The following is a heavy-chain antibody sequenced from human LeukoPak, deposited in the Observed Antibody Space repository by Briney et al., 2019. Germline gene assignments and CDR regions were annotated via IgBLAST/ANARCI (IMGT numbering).Heavy chain of an antibody. CDR2: ISYDGSNK. V-gene: IGHV3-30*18. D-gene: IGHD3-22*01. CDR1: GFTFSSYG. Sequence: GGSLRLSCAASGFTFSSYGMHWVRQAPGKGLEWVAVISYDGSNKYYADSVKGRFTISRDNSKNTLYLQMNSLRAEDTAVYYCAKGSIYYDSSGDAFDIWGQGTMVTVSS. CDR3: AKGSIYYDSSGDAFDI. J-gene: IGHJ3*02.